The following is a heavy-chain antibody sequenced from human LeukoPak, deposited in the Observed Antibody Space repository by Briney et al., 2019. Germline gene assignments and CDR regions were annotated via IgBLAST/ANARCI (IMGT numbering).Heavy chain of an antibody. J-gene: IGHJ5*02. D-gene: IGHD4/OR15-4a*01. CDR2: ISSSSNYI. V-gene: IGHV3-21*01. CDR3: VRIPNSANFPNWFDP. CDR1: GFTFSGYA. Sequence: PGGSLRLSCAASGFTFSGYAMNWVRQAPGKGLEWISSISSSSNYIYYADSVKGRFTISRDNAKNSLYLQMNSLRADDTAVYYCVRIPNSANFPNWFDPWGQGTLVTVSS.